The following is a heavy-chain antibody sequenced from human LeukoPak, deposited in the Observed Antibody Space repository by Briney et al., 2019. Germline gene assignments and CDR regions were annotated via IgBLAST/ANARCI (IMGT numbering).Heavy chain of an antibody. V-gene: IGHV1-2*02. J-gene: IGHJ4*02. CDR1: GYTFTGYY. CDR2: INPNSGGT. D-gene: IGHD2-2*01. CDR3: ARSVPAAYKVDY. Sequence: ASVKVSXKASGYTFTGYYMHWVRQAPGQGLEWMGWINPNSGGTNYAQKFQGRVTMTRDTSISTAYMELSRLRSDDTAVYYCARSVPAAYKVDYWGQGTLVTVSS.